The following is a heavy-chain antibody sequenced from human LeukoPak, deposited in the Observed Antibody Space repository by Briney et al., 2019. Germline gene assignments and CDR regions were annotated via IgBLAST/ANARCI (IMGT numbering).Heavy chain of an antibody. J-gene: IGHJ1*01. Sequence: PGGSLRLSCAASGFTFSIFAMTWVRQAPGKGLEWVSAISGSGGSTYYADSVKGRFTISRDNSRNTLHLQMNSLRAEDTAVYYCAKDPYSGSRYFQHWGQGTLVTVSS. V-gene: IGHV3-23*01. CDR3: AKDPYSGSRYFQH. CDR1: GFTFSIFA. D-gene: IGHD1-26*01. CDR2: ISGSGGST.